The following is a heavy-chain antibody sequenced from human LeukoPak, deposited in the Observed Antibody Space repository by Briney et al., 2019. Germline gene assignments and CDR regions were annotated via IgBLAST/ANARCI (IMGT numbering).Heavy chain of an antibody. V-gene: IGHV3-30-3*01. D-gene: IGHD4-17*01. Sequence: PGRSLRLSCAASGFTFSGYAMHWVRQAPGKGLEEVASISYEGINKYYADSVKGRFTISRDNAKNSLYLQMNSLRAEDTAVYYCASIGLTGDYVSWGQGTLVTVSS. CDR2: ISYEGINK. CDR1: GFTFSGYA. CDR3: ASIGLTGDYVS. J-gene: IGHJ4*02.